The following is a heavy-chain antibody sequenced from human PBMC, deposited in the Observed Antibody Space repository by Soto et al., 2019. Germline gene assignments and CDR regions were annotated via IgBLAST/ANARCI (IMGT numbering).Heavy chain of an antibody. Sequence: QVQLQESGPGLVKPSGTLSLTCAVSGGSISSSNWWSWVRQPPGKGLEWIGEIYHSGSTNYNPSLKSRVTISVDKSKNQFTLKLSSVTAADTAVDYCARGPTGYSYGAYFDYWGQGTLVTVSS. CDR3: ARGPTGYSYGAYFDY. CDR2: IYHSGST. V-gene: IGHV4-4*02. CDR1: GGSISSSNW. J-gene: IGHJ4*02. D-gene: IGHD5-18*01.